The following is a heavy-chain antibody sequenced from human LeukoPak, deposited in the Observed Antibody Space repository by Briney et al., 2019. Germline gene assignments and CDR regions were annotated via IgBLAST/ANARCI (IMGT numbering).Heavy chain of an antibody. D-gene: IGHD2-2*01. CDR3: ARGPYCRSTSCSPTGWFDP. CDR2: IYYSGST. Sequence: SETLSLTCTVSGGSISSYYWSWIRQPPGKGLEWLGYIYYSGSTNYNPSLKSRVTMSVDTSKNQFSLKLSSVTAADTAVYYCARGPYCRSTSCSPTGWFDPWGQGTLVTVSS. J-gene: IGHJ5*02. V-gene: IGHV4-59*12. CDR1: GGSISSYY.